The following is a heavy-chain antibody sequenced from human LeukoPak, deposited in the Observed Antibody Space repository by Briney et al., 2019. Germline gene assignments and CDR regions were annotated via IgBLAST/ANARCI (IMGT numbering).Heavy chain of an antibody. Sequence: GASVKVSCKASGYTFTGYYMHWVRQAPGQGLEWMGWINPNSGGTNYAQKFQGRVTMTRDTSISTAYMELSRLRSDDTAVYYCARALKPYSYGSFDYWGQGTLVTVSS. CDR3: ARALKPYSYGSFDY. CDR1: GYTFTGYY. D-gene: IGHD5-18*01. J-gene: IGHJ4*02. CDR2: INPNSGGT. V-gene: IGHV1-2*02.